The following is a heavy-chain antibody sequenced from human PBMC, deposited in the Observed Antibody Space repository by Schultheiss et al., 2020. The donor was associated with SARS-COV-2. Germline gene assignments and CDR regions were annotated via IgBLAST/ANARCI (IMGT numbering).Heavy chain of an antibody. D-gene: IGHD1-26*01. CDR1: GGSFSGYY. CDR3: ARGDQSGSYVWD. J-gene: IGHJ4*02. Sequence: SETLSLTCAVYGGSFSGYYWSWIRQPPGKGLEWIGEINHSGSTNYNPSLKSRVTISVDTSKNQFSLKLSSVTAADTAVYYCARGDQSGSYVWDWGQGTLVTVSS. CDR2: INHSGST. V-gene: IGHV4-34*01.